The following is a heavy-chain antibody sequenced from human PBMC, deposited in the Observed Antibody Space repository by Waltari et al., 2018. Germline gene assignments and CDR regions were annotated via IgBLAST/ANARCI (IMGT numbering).Heavy chain of an antibody. CDR3: ARDLYGELGDYFDY. CDR1: GFTVSSNY. Sequence: EVQLVESGGGLIQPGGSLRLSCAASGFTVSSNYMSWVRQAPGKGLEWVSVIYSGGSTYYADSVKGRFTISRDNAKNSLYLQMNSLRAEDTAVYYCARDLYGELGDYFDYWGQGTLVTVSS. D-gene: IGHD4-17*01. CDR2: IYSGGST. J-gene: IGHJ4*02. V-gene: IGHV3-53*01.